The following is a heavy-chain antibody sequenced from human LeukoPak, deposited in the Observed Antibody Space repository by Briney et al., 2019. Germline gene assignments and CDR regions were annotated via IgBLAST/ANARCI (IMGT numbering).Heavy chain of an antibody. V-gene: IGHV3-53*01. J-gene: IGHJ4*02. CDR3: ARVGITKNFDY. CDR1: GFTVSSNY. D-gene: IGHD3-10*01. CDR2: IYSGGST. Sequence: PGGSLRLSCAASGFTVSSNYMSWVRQAPGKGLEWVSVIYSGGSTYYADSVKGRFTISRDNSKNPLYLQMNSLRAEDTAVYYCARVGITKNFDYWGQGTLVTVSS.